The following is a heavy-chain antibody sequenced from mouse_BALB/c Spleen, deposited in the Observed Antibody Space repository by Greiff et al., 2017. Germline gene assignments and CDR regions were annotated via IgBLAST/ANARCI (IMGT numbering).Heavy chain of an antibody. D-gene: IGHD1-1*02. J-gene: IGHJ4*01. V-gene: IGHV5-17*02. CDR2: ISSGSSTI. CDR3: ARCGKDAMDY. Sequence: EVKLVESGGGLVQPGGSRKLSCAASGFTFSSFGMHWVRQAQEKGLEWVAYISSGSSTIYYADTVKGRFTISRDNPKNTLFLQMTSLRSEDTAMYECARCGKDAMDYWGQGTSVTVSS. CDR1: GFTFSSFG.